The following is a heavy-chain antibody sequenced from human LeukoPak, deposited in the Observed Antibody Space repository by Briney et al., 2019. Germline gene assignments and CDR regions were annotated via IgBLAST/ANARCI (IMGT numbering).Heavy chain of an antibody. V-gene: IGHV3-23*01. Sequence: GGSLRLSCAASGFTFSSYAMSWVRQAPGRGLEWVSAISGSGGSTYYADSVTGRFTISRDNSKNTLYLQMNSLRAEDTAVYYCAKSGQQLVPYYYYGMDVWGQGTTVTVSS. CDR1: GFTFSSYA. J-gene: IGHJ6*02. CDR2: ISGSGGST. CDR3: AKSGQQLVPYYYYGMDV. D-gene: IGHD6-13*01.